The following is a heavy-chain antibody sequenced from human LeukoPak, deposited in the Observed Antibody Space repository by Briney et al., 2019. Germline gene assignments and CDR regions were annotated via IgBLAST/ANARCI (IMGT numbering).Heavy chain of an antibody. CDR2: INHSGST. CDR1: GGSISGYY. J-gene: IGHJ4*02. CDR3: ARGVGVPAKIDY. Sequence: PSETLSLTCTISGGSISGYYWSWIRQPPGKGLEWIGEINHSGSTNYNPSLKSRVTISVDTSKNQFSLKLSSVTAADTAVYYCARGVGVPAKIDYWGQGTLVTVSS. V-gene: IGHV4-34*01. D-gene: IGHD2-2*01.